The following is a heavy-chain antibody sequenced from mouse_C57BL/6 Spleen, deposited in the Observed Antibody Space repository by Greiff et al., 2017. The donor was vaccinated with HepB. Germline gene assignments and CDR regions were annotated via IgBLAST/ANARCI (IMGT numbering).Heavy chain of an antibody. Sequence: QVHVKQPGAELVRPGSSVKLSCKASGYTFTSYWMHWVKQRPIQGLEWIGNIDPSDSETHYNQKFKDKATLTVDKSSSTAYMQLSSLTSEDSAVYYCARGGTEGYFDVWGTGTTVTVSS. CDR1: GYTFTSYW. CDR3: ARGGTEGYFDV. J-gene: IGHJ1*03. CDR2: IDPSDSET. V-gene: IGHV1-52*01. D-gene: IGHD4-1*01.